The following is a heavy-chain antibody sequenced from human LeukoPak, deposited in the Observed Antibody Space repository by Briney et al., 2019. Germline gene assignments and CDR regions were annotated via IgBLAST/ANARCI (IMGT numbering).Heavy chain of an antibody. V-gene: IGHV3-23*01. CDR2: ISGSGGST. CDR3: AKDGSGSYRPELFDY. J-gene: IGHJ4*02. D-gene: IGHD3-10*01. CDR1: GFTFSSYA. Sequence: TGGSLRLSCAASGFTFSSYAMSWVRQAPGKGLEWVSAISGSGGSTYYADSVKGRFTISRDNSKNTLYLQMNSLRAEDTAVYYCAKDGSGSYRPELFDYWGQGTLVTVS.